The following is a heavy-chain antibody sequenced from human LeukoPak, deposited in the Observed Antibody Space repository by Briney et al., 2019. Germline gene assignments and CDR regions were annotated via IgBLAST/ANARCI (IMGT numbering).Heavy chain of an antibody. J-gene: IGHJ4*02. CDR1: GFTFSSYA. Sequence: GGSLRLSCAASGFTFSSYAMHWVRQAPGKGLEWVAVISYDGSNKYYADSVKGRFTISRDNSKNTLYPQMNSLRAEDTAVYYCARWNRDGSGSDYWGQGTLVTVSS. CDR2: ISYDGSNK. D-gene: IGHD3-10*01. V-gene: IGHV3-30-3*01. CDR3: ARWNRDGSGSDY.